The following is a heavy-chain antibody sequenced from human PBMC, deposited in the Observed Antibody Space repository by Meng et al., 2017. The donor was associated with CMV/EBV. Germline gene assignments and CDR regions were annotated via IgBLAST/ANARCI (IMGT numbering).Heavy chain of an antibody. Sequence: VRRVQSGGVVKQPGASVKVSCKASGYTFTGYYMHWVRQAPGQGLEWMGWINPNSGGTNYAQKFQGRVTMTRDTSISTAYMELSRLRSDDTAVYYCARHYDYDDYWGQGTLVTVSS. CDR1: GYTFTGYY. D-gene: IGHD3-16*01. CDR2: INPNSGGT. CDR3: ARHYDYDDY. J-gene: IGHJ4*02. V-gene: IGHV1-2*02.